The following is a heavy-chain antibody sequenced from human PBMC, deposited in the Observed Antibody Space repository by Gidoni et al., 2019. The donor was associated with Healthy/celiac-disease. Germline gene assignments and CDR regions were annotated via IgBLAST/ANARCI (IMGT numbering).Heavy chain of an antibody. J-gene: IGHJ6*02. D-gene: IGHD6-19*01. CDR2: INAGNGNT. CDR3: ARDPRIAVAGTDITGSGYYYYGMDV. V-gene: IGHV1-3*01. CDR1: GYTFTSYA. Sequence: QVQLVQSGAEVKKPGASVKVSCKASGYTFTSYAMHWVRQAPGQRLEWMGWINAGNGNTKYSQKFQGRVTITRDTSASTAYMELSSLRSEDTAVYYCARDPRIAVAGTDITGSGYYYYGMDVWGQGTTVTVSS.